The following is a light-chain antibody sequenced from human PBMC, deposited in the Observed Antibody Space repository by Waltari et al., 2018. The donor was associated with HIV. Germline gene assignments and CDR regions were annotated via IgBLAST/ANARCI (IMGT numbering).Light chain of an antibody. V-gene: IGKV4-1*01. CDR1: QSILHGSNDKNY. CDR2: WAS. CDR3: QQYYKTPWT. Sequence: DIVMTQSPESLAVSLGAMTTINCKASQSILHGSNDKNYLAWYQQRAGQSPKLLIYWASTRESGVPERFNGSVSGTDFTLTISSLQAEDVAVYYCQQYYKTPWTFGRGTKVQI. J-gene: IGKJ1*01.